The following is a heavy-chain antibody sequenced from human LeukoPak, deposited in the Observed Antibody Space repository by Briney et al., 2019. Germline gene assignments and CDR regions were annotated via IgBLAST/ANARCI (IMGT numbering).Heavy chain of an antibody. Sequence: ASVKVSCKASGYTFTSYAMHWVHQAPGQRLEWMGWINAGDGNTKYSQKFQGRVTITRDTSASTAYMELSSLRSEDTAVYYCARDRHRGGDSSSWNYFDYWGQGTLVTVSS. CDR2: INAGDGNT. J-gene: IGHJ4*02. D-gene: IGHD6-13*01. CDR1: GYTFTSYA. V-gene: IGHV1-3*01. CDR3: ARDRHRGGDSSSWNYFDY.